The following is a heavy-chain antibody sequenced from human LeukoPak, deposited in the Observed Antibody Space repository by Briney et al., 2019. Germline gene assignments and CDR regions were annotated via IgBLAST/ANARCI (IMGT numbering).Heavy chain of an antibody. D-gene: IGHD1-26*01. Sequence: GGSLRLSCAASGFTFSSYAMSWVRQAPGKGLEWVSIIYSGGSTFYADSVKGRFTISRDDSKNTLYLQMNSLRAEDTAVYYCARGGSYLSAFDIWGQGTMVTVSS. CDR2: IYSGGST. CDR1: GFTFSSYA. V-gene: IGHV3-53*01. CDR3: ARGGSYLSAFDI. J-gene: IGHJ3*02.